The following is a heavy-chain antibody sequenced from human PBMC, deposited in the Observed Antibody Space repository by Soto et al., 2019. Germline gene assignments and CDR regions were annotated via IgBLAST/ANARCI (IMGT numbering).Heavy chain of an antibody. J-gene: IGHJ6*02. D-gene: IGHD2-21*02. CDR2: ISGSGGST. CDR3: AKDRVVTADYYYYYGMDV. V-gene: IGHV3-23*01. CDR1: GFTFSSYA. Sequence: GGSLRLSCAASGFTFSSYAMSWVRQAPGKGLEWVSAISGSGGSTYYADSVKGRFTISRDNSKNTLYLQMNSLRAEDTAVYYCAKDRVVTADYYYYYGMDVWGQGTTVTVSS.